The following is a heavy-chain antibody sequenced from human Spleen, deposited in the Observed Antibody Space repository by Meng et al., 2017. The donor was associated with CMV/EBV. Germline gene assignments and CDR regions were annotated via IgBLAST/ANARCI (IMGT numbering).Heavy chain of an antibody. CDR2: ISSSGSTI. D-gene: IGHD5-18*01. J-gene: IGHJ4*02. CDR3: ARGDSYGQLLADY. CDR1: GFTFSDYY. V-gene: IGHV3-11*04. Sequence: GESLKISCAASGFTFSDYYMSWIRQAPGKGLEWVSYISSSGSTIYYADSVKGRFTISRDNAKNSLYLQMKSLRAEDTAVYYCARGDSYGQLLADYWGQGTLVTVSS.